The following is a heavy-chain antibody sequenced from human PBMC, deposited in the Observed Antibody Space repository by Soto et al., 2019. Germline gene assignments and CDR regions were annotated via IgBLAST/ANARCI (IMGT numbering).Heavy chain of an antibody. J-gene: IGHJ4*02. D-gene: IGHD1-1*01. Sequence: QVHLVQSGAEVKKPGGSVKVSCQGSGYAFTTYGITWVRQAPGQGLECMGWISAHNGNTNYAQKLQGRVTVTRDTSTSTAYMELRSLRYDDTAVYYCARGRYGDYWGQGALVTVSS. V-gene: IGHV1-18*01. CDR2: ISAHNGNT. CDR1: GYAFTTYG. CDR3: ARGRYGDY.